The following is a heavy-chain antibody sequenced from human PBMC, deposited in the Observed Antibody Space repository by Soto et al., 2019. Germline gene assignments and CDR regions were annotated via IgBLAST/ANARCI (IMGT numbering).Heavy chain of an antibody. D-gene: IGHD2-15*01. V-gene: IGHV4-31*03. CDR3: ARRLDDTPETFFNWFDP. Sequence: QVQLQESGPGLVKPSQTLSLTCTVSGGSLNTGGYYWGWIRHLPGEGLEWIGHIFYTGTAYYNPSLRSRVTVSIDTSANQFSLHMYSVTAADTAMYYCARRLDDTPETFFNWFDPWGQGILVTVSS. CDR2: IFYTGTA. CDR1: GGSLNTGGYY. J-gene: IGHJ5*02.